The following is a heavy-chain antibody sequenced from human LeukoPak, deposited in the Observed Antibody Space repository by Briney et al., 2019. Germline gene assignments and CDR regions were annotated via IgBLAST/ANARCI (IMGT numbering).Heavy chain of an antibody. CDR1: GYTFTSYG. CDR3: ARDGALLGAAYYFDY. CDR2: ISAYNGNT. J-gene: IGHJ4*02. Sequence: ASVKVSCKASGYTFTSYGISWVRQAPGQGLEWMGWISAYNGNTNYARKLQGRVTMTTDTSTSTAYMELRSLRSDDTAVYYCARDGALLGAAYYFDYWGQGTLITVSS. V-gene: IGHV1-18*04. D-gene: IGHD2-15*01.